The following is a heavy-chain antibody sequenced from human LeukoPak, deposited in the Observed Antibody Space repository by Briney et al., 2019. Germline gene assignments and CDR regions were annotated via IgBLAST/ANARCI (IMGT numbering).Heavy chain of an antibody. V-gene: IGHV3-74*01. D-gene: IGHD3-3*01. Sequence: PGGSLRLSCAASGFTFSSYSINWVRQAPGKGLVWVSRINTDGSSTSYADSVKGRLTISRDNAKNTLFLQMNSLRAEDTAVYYCARALYDFWSGYYIANYMDVWGKGTPVTVSS. J-gene: IGHJ6*03. CDR3: ARALYDFWSGYYIANYMDV. CDR2: INTDGSST. CDR1: GFTFSSYS.